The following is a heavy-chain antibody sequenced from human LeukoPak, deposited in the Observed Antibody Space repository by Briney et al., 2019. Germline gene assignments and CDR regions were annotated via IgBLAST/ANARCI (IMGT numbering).Heavy chain of an antibody. CDR1: GGSFSGYY. V-gene: IGHV4-34*01. Sequence: PSETLSLTCAVYGGSFSGYYWSWIRQPPGKGLEWIGEINHSGSTNYNPPLKSRVTISVDTSKNQFSLKLSSVTAADTAVYYCARISGLDNYWGQGTLVTVSS. J-gene: IGHJ4*02. CDR2: INHSGST. CDR3: ARISGLDNY.